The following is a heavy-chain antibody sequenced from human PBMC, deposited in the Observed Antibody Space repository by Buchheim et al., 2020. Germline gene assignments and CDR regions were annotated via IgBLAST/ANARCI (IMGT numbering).Heavy chain of an antibody. Sequence: QVQLQESGPGLVKPSETLSLTCTVSGGSISSYYWSWIRQPPGKGLEWIGYIYYSGSTNYNPSLKSRVTISVDTSKNQFSLKLSSVIAADTAVYYCARHGTVAGTSVYYGMDVWGQGTT. D-gene: IGHD6-19*01. CDR2: IYYSGST. CDR1: GGSISSYY. V-gene: IGHV4-59*08. J-gene: IGHJ6*02. CDR3: ARHGTVAGTSVYYGMDV.